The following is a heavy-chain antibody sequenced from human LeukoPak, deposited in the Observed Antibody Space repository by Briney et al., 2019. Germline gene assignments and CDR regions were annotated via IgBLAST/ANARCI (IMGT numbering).Heavy chain of an antibody. Sequence: PGGSLRLSCAASGFTFSSYAMSWVRQAPGKGLEWVSAISGSGGSTYYADSVKGRFTISRDNSKNTLYLQMNSLRAEDTAVYYCAKDRAAAAVYHPIFDYWGQGTLVTVSS. J-gene: IGHJ4*02. D-gene: IGHD6-13*01. CDR1: GFTFSSYA. V-gene: IGHV3-23*01. CDR2: ISGSGGST. CDR3: AKDRAAAAVYHPIFDY.